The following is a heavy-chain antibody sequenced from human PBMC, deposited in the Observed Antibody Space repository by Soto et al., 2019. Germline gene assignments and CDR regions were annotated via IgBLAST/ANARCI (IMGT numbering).Heavy chain of an antibody. Sequence: ASVKVSCKASGYTFTGYYMHWVRQAPGQGXEWMGWINPNSGGTNYAQKFQGRVTMTRDTSISTAYMELSRLRSDDTAVYYCARDLRRITMIVVARSAFDIWGQGTMVTVSS. D-gene: IGHD3-22*01. CDR1: GYTFTGYY. CDR3: ARDLRRITMIVVARSAFDI. CDR2: INPNSGGT. V-gene: IGHV1-2*02. J-gene: IGHJ3*02.